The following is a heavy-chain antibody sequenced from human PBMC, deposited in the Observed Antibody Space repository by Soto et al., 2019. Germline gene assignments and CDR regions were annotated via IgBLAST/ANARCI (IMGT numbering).Heavy chain of an antibody. D-gene: IGHD6-6*01. V-gene: IGHV3-20*01. J-gene: IGHJ3*02. CDR3: ARDFEISSSAGQGGAFDI. CDR2: INWNGGST. Sequence: GGSLRLSCAASGFTFDDYGMSWVRQAPGKGLEWVSGINWNGGSTGYADSVKGRFTISRDNAKNSLYLQMNSLRAEDTALYHCARDFEISSSAGQGGAFDIWGQGTMVTVSS. CDR1: GFTFDDYG.